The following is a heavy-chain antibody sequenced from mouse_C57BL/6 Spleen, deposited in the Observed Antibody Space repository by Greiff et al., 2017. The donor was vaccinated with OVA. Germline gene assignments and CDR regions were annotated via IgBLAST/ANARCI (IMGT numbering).Heavy chain of an antibody. Sequence: EVKLVESGGGLVKPGGSLKLSCAASGFTFSDYGMHWVRQAPEKGLEWVAYISSGSSTIYYADTVKGRFTISRDNAKNTLFLQMTSLRSEDTAMYYCARRSYDYDSYFDYWGQGTTLTVSS. J-gene: IGHJ2*01. CDR2: ISSGSSTI. CDR1: GFTFSDYG. V-gene: IGHV5-17*01. CDR3: ARRSYDYDSYFDY. D-gene: IGHD2-4*01.